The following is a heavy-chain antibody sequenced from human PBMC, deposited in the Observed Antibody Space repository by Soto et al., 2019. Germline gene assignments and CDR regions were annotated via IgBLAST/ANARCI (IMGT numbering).Heavy chain of an antibody. V-gene: IGHV3-7*03. D-gene: IGHD6-13*01. CDR3: ARELASSSWYQLVYYYYGMDV. J-gene: IGHJ6*02. CDR2: IKHDGREK. CDR1: GFTFSSYW. Sequence: EVQLVESGGGLVQPGGSLRLSCAASGFTFSSYWMSWVRQAPGKGLEWVANIKHDGREKYYVESVKGRFTISRDNAKNSLYLQMNSLRAEDPVGYYCARELASSSWYQLVYYYYGMDVWGQGTTVTVSS.